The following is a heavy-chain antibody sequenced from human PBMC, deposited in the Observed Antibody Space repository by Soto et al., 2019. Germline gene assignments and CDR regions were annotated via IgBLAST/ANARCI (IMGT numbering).Heavy chain of an antibody. CDR2: IYWDDDK. CDR1: GFSLSTTGVG. Sequence: QITLKESGPTLVKPTQTLTLTCTFSGFSLSTTGVGVGWIRQPPGKALEWLALIYWDDDKRCSPSLKSRLTITKDTSKNQVVLKMINMDPVDTATYFCAHSLPYGYGMDVWGQGTTVTVSS. D-gene: IGHD4-17*01. V-gene: IGHV2-5*02. CDR3: AHSLPYGYGMDV. J-gene: IGHJ6*02.